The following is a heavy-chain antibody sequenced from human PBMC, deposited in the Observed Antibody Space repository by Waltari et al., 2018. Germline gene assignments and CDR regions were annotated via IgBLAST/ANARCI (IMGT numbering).Heavy chain of an antibody. Sequence: QVQLVQSGAEVKKPGSSVKVSCKASGGTFSSYAISWVRQAPGQGLEWMGRSIPIVGTATYSQKFQGRVTITADKSTSTAYMELSSLRSEDTAVYYWARDRNTYCSSTSCYAYYYYGMDVWGQWTTVTVSS. V-gene: IGHV1-69*08. D-gene: IGHD2-2*01. CDR2: SIPIVGTA. J-gene: IGHJ6*02. CDR3: ARDRNTYCSSTSCYAYYYYGMDV. CDR1: GGTFSSYA.